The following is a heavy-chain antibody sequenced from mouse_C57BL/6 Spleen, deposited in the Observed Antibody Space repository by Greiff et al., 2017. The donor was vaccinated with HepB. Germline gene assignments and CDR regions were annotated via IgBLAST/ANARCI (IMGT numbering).Heavy chain of an antibody. CDR3: ARSYYYGSSYHYAMDY. V-gene: IGHV1-50*01. J-gene: IGHJ4*01. CDR1: GYTFTSYW. Sequence: QVQLQQPGAELVKPGASVKLSCKASGYTFTSYWMQWVKQRPGQGLEWIGEIDPSDSYTNYNQKFKGKATLTVDTSSSTAYMQLSSLTSEDSAVYYCARSYYYGSSYHYAMDYWGQGTSVTVSS. CDR2: IDPSDSYT. D-gene: IGHD1-1*01.